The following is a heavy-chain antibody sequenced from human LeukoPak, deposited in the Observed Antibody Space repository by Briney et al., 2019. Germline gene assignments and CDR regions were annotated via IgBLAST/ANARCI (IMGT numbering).Heavy chain of an antibody. CDR2: IYTSGST. Sequence: SETLSLTCTVSGGSISSGSYYWSWIRQPAGKGLEWIGRIYTSGSTNYNPSLKSRVTISVDTSRNQFSLKLSSVTAADTAVYYCAGSAYYDFWSGESFDYWGQGALVTVSS. CDR3: AGSAYYDFWSGESFDY. D-gene: IGHD3-3*01. CDR1: GGSISSGSYY. V-gene: IGHV4-61*02. J-gene: IGHJ4*02.